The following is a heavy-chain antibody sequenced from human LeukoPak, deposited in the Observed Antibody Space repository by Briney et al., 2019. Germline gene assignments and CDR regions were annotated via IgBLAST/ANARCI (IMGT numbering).Heavy chain of an antibody. CDR3: ARWVRSSGYYYDPEPLRAFYI. J-gene: IGHJ3*02. CDR2: ISAYNGNT. V-gene: IGHV1-18*01. Sequence: EWMGWISAYNGNTNYAQKLEGRVTMTTDTSTSTAYMELRSLRSDDTGVYYCARWVRSSGYYYDPEPLRAFYIWGQGTMVTVSS. D-gene: IGHD3-22*01.